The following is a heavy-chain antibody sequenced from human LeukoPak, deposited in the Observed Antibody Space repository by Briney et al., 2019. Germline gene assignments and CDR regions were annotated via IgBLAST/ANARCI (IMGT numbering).Heavy chain of an antibody. V-gene: IGHV3-43*01. CDR1: GFTFDDYT. Sequence: PGGSLRLSCAASGFTFDDYTMHWVRQAPGKGLEWVSLISWDGGSTYYADSVKGRFTIPRDNSKNSLYLQMNSLRTEDTALYYCAKESPLDYYYYYMDVWGKGTTVTISS. J-gene: IGHJ6*03. D-gene: IGHD6-13*01. CDR3: AKESPLDYYYYYMDV. CDR2: ISWDGGST.